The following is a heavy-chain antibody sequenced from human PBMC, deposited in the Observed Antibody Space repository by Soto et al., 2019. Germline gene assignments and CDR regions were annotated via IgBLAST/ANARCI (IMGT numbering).Heavy chain of an antibody. CDR1: GFTFSSYS. Sequence: PGGSLRLSCAASGFTFSSYSMNWVRQAPGKGLQWVSTISGDTVNTYYEDSVKGRFTISRDNSKNTLYLQMSSLRAEDTAVYFCAKDLYSGRFYNLLYWGQGTLVTVSS. V-gene: IGHV3-23*01. J-gene: IGHJ4*02. D-gene: IGHD1-26*01. CDR2: ISGDTVNT. CDR3: AKDLYSGRFYNLLY.